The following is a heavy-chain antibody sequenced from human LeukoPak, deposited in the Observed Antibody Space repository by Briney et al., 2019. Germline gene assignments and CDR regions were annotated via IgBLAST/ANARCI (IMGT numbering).Heavy chain of an antibody. D-gene: IGHD3-10*01. CDR2: INHSGST. J-gene: IGHJ4*02. V-gene: IGHV4-34*01. Sequence: SETLSLTCAVYGGSFSGYYWSWIRQPPGKGLEWIGEINHSGSTNYNPSLKSRVTISVDTSKNQFSLKLSSVTAEDTAVYYCARARAKKTRGYFDYWGQGTLVTVSS. CDR3: ARARAKKTRGYFDY. CDR1: GGSFSGYY.